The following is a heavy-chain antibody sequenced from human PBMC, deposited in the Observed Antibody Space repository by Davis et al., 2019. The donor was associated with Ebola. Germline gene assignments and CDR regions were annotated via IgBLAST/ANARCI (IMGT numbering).Heavy chain of an antibody. V-gene: IGHV1-18*01. CDR3: ARADSGSYYFDY. J-gene: IGHJ4*02. D-gene: IGHD1-26*01. CDR2: ISAYNGNT. Sequence: AASVKVSCKASGGTFSTYAISWVRQAPGQGLEWMGWISAYNGNTNYAQKLQGRVTMTTDTSTSTAYMELSSLRSEDTAVYYCARADSGSYYFDYWGQGTLVTVSS. CDR1: GGTFSTYA.